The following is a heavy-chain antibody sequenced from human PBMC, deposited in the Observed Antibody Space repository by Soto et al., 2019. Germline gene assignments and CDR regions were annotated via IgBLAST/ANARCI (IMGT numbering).Heavy chain of an antibody. D-gene: IGHD2-2*01. CDR2: ISGSGGTT. Sequence: EVQLLESGGGLVQPGGSLRLSCAASGFTFRNYAMSWARQAPGKGLEWVSAISGSGGTTHYADSVKGRFTISRDNSKNTLYLQMNSLRVEDTAVYYCAKDRSSTSCYAVDYWGQGSLVTVSS. CDR3: AKDRSSTSCYAVDY. CDR1: GFTFRNYA. J-gene: IGHJ4*02. V-gene: IGHV3-23*01.